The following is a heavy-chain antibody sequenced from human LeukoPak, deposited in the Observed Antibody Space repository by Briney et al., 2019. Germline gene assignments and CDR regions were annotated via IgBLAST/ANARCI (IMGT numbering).Heavy chain of an antibody. D-gene: IGHD6-13*01. CDR3: AKSSTSWYDPFFEY. CDR2: ISWNGGTI. V-gene: IGHV3-9*01. CDR1: GFTFDDYA. Sequence: SLRLSCAASGFTFDDYAIHWVRQAPGKGVEWVSGISWNGGTIGYADSVKGRFTISRDNAKNSLYLQMNSLRVEDTALYYCAKSSTSWYDPFFEYWGQGTLVTVSS. J-gene: IGHJ4*02.